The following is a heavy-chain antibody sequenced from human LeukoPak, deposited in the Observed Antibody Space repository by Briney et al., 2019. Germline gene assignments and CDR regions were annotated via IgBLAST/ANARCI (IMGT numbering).Heavy chain of an antibody. V-gene: IGHV4-61*02. J-gene: IGHJ3*02. CDR1: GGSISSGSYY. CDR2: IYTSGST. Sequence: PSETLSLTCTVSGGSISSGSYYWSWIRQPAGKGLEWIGRIYTSGSTNYNPSLKSRVTISVDTSKNQFSLKLSSVTAADTAVYYCARDPSPDVAIFGVVITEGAFDIWGQGTMVTVSS. CDR3: ARDPSPDVAIFGVVITEGAFDI. D-gene: IGHD3-3*01.